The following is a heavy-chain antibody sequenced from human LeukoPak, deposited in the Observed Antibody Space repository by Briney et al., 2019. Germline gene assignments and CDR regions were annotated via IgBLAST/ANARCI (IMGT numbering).Heavy chain of an antibody. CDR3: TKDASYARENDNSGFFID. CDR1: GFTFTSYA. CDR2: MSGGGDSD. V-gene: IGHV3-23*01. Sequence: GGSLRLSCAASGFTFTSYAMSWVRQTPGKGLEWVASMSGGGDSDYYADSVKGRFTVSRDKSKNTLYVQMSSLRADDTAVYYCTKDASYARENDNSGFFIDWGQGTLVTVSS. J-gene: IGHJ4*02. D-gene: IGHD3-22*01.